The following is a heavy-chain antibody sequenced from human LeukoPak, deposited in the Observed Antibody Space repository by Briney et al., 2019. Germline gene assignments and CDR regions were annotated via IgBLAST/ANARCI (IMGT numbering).Heavy chain of an antibody. Sequence: GGSLRLSCAASGFTFNSYVMHWVRQAPGKGLEWVSSISNSDSSIYYADSVKGRFTISRDNAKNSLYLQMNSLRAEDTAVYYCARARTRYSGSYGGAFDIWGQGTMVTVSS. V-gene: IGHV3-21*01. CDR3: ARARTRYSGSYGGAFDI. CDR1: GFTFNSYV. J-gene: IGHJ3*02. CDR2: ISNSDSSI. D-gene: IGHD1-26*01.